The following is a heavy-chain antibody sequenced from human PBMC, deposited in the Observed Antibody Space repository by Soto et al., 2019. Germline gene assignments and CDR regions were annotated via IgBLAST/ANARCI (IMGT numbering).Heavy chain of an antibody. Sequence: SETLSLTCAVSSGSISSSNWWSWVRQPPGKGLEWIGEIYHSGSTNYNPSLKSRVTISVDKSKNQFSLKLSSVTAADTAVYYCARLSSGWYWFDHWGQGTLVTVSS. CDR1: SGSISSSNW. D-gene: IGHD6-19*01. CDR2: IYHSGST. J-gene: IGHJ5*02. CDR3: ARLSSGWYWFDH. V-gene: IGHV4-4*02.